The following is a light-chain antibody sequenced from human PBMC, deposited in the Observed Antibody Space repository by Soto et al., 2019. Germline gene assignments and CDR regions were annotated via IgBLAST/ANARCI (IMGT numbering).Light chain of an antibody. J-gene: IGKJ4*01. CDR1: QSIGSF. CDR2: AAS. V-gene: IGKV1-39*01. CDR3: LESYSTSFT. Sequence: IQLTQSPSSLSASVGDRVTIPCLANQSIGSFLNWYQQKPGKAPTLLMYAASSLQSGAPSRFRRSRSGTDFTLTISSLQTEECAAYDWLESYSTSFTCGGGTKVEIK.